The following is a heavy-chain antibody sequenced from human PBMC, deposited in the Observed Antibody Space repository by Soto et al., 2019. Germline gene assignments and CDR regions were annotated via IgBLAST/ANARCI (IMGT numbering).Heavy chain of an antibody. V-gene: IGHV3-23*01. J-gene: IGHJ5*02. CDR3: VKGGLVLALLLDP. CDR1: GFTFGSYV. D-gene: IGHD3-16*02. CDR2: IIGSGTRT. Sequence: GGSLRLSCAASGFTFGSYVMSWVRQAPGKGLEWVSTIIGSGTRTECADSVKGRFAISRDNSKNTLNLQLNSLRAEDTAVYYCVKGGLVLALLLDPWGQGTLVTVSS.